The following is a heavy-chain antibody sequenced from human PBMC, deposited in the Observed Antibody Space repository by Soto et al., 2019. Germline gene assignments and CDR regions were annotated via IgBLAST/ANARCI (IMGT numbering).Heavy chain of an antibody. CDR3: ARDQAVVPAAIRSYYYYGMDV. CDR1: GFTFSSYS. CDR2: ISSSSSYI. D-gene: IGHD2-2*02. Sequence: GGSLRLSCAASGFTFSSYSMNWVRQAPGKGLEWVSSISSSSSYIYYADSVKGRFTISRDNAKNSLYLQMNSLRAEDTAVYYCARDQAVVPAAIRSYYYYGMDVWGQGTTVTVSS. J-gene: IGHJ6*02. V-gene: IGHV3-21*01.